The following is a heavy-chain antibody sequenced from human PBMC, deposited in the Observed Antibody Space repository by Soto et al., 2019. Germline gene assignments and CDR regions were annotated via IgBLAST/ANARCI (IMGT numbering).Heavy chain of an antibody. D-gene: IGHD3-9*01. CDR1: GGSISSGDYY. CDR3: AIQIYDILTSHNWFDP. Sequence: SETLSLTCTVSGGSISSGDYYWSWIRQPPGKGLEWIGYIYYSGSTYYNPSLKSRVTISVDTSKNQFSLKLSSVTAADTAVYYCAIQIYDILTSHNWFDPWGQGTLVTVSS. J-gene: IGHJ5*02. V-gene: IGHV4-30-4*01. CDR2: IYYSGST.